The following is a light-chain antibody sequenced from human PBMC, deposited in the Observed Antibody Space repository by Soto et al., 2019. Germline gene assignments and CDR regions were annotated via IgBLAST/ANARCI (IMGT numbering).Light chain of an antibody. CDR3: SAWDDTLQVV. Sequence: QAVVTQPPSVSGTPGQTVTISCSGGRSNIGSDFVYWYQRLPGTAPKLLIYRDDQRPSGVPDRFSGSKSGTSASLAISGLRSEDEGDYFCSAWDDTLQVVFGGGTKLTVL. J-gene: IGLJ2*01. CDR1: RSNIGSDF. V-gene: IGLV1-47*01. CDR2: RDD.